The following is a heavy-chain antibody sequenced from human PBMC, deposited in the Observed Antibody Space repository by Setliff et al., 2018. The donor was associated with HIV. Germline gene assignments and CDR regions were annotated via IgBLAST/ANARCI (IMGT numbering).Heavy chain of an antibody. J-gene: IGHJ4*02. CDR1: GYIFSNHY. D-gene: IGHD4-17*01. CDR2: INPSGAGT. Sequence: GASVKVSCKPSGYIFSNHYLHWVRQGPGQGLEWMGLINPSGAGTSYAQKFEGRVTMTRDTSTDTVYMELSSLKSDDTAVYYCVRRESDYGTKAGFRYWGQGTLVTVSS. CDR3: VRRESDYGTKAGFRY. V-gene: IGHV1-46*01.